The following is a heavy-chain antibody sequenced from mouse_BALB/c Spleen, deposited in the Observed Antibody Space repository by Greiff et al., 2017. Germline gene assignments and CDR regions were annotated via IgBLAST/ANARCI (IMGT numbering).Heavy chain of an antibody. V-gene: IGHV5-12-2*01. CDR1: GFTFSSYT. J-gene: IGHJ1*01. D-gene: IGHD2-3*01. CDR2: ISNGGGST. Sequence: EVQVVESGGGLVQPGGSLKLSCAASGFTFSSYTMSWVRQTPEKRLEWVAYISNGGGSTYYPDTVKGRFTISRDNAKNTLYLQMSSLKSEDTAMYYCARPDGYYGYFDVWGAGTTVTVSS. CDR3: ARPDGYYGYFDV.